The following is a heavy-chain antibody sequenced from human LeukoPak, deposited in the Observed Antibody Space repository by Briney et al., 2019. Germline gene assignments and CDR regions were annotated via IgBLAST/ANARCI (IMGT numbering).Heavy chain of an antibody. CDR2: INVSGGST. CDR3: AKDQYCTSTSCYVGY. Sequence: PGGSLRLSCAASGFTFSNYAMSWVRQAPGKGLEWVSGINVSGGSTFYADSVRGRFTISRDNSKNTLYLQMNSLRAEDTAVYYCAKDQYCTSTSCYVGYWDQGTLVTVSS. V-gene: IGHV3-23*01. D-gene: IGHD2-2*01. CDR1: GFTFSNYA. J-gene: IGHJ4*02.